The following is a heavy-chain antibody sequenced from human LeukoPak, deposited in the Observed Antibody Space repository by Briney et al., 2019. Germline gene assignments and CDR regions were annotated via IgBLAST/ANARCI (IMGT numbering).Heavy chain of an antibody. V-gene: IGHV3-48*04. J-gene: IGHJ4*02. Sequence: GGSLRLSCAASGFTFSSYNMNWVRQAPGKGLEWVSYISPSSTRIDYAASVRGRFTISRDNAKNSLYLHMNSLRAEDTAVYYCAREGERGYFDTWGQGTLVTVSS. D-gene: IGHD2-21*01. CDR2: ISPSSTRI. CDR1: GFTFSSYN. CDR3: AREGERGYFDT.